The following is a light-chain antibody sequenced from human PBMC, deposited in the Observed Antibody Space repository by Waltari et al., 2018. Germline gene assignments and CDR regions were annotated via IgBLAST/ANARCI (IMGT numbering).Light chain of an antibody. V-gene: IGKV1D-12*01. CDR2: AAS. CDR3: QQANTFPPGVT. J-gene: IGKJ4*01. CDR1: QDIGNW. Sequence: DIQMTQSPSSVSASVGDRINITCRASQDIGNWLDWYQQKPGTAPKLLIYAASRLQRGVPARFSGSGFGTDFTLTIVSLQPEDFATYFCQQANTFPPGVTFGGGTKVEI.